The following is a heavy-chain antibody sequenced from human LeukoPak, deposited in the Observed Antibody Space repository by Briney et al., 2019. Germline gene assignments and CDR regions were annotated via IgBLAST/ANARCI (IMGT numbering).Heavy chain of an antibody. CDR2: ISGSGGST. D-gene: IGHD1-14*01. Sequence: PGGSLRLSCAASGFTFSSYGMSWVRQAPGKGLEWVSAISGSGGSTYYADSVKGRFTISRDNSKNTLYLQMNSLRAEDTAIYYCAKANKVLTATHIDSWGQGTLVTVSS. CDR1: GFTFSSYG. V-gene: IGHV3-23*01. CDR3: AKANKVLTATHIDS. J-gene: IGHJ4*02.